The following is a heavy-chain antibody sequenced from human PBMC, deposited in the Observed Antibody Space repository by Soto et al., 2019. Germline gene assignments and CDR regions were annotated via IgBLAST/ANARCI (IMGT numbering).Heavy chain of an antibody. V-gene: IGHV5-51*01. CDR3: ARTSAGGKYYYGMDV. Sequence: ESLKISCKGSGYSFTSYWIGWLRQMPGKGLEWMGIIYPGDSDTRYSPSFQGQVTISADKSISTAYLQWSSLKASDTAMYYCARTSAGGKYYYGMDVWGQGTTVTVSS. CDR2: IYPGDSDT. D-gene: IGHD6-13*01. CDR1: GYSFTSYW. J-gene: IGHJ6*02.